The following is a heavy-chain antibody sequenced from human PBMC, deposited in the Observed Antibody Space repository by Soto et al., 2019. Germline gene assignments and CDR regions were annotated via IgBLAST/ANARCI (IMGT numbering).Heavy chain of an antibody. Sequence: PGESLKISCKGSGYSFSSYWIVWVRQMPGKGLEWMGIIYPGGSDIRYSPSFQGQVTISADKSISAANLQWGSLKASDTAMYYCARFNVVVVPAAQFDLWGPGNLVTVSS. D-gene: IGHD2-2*01. V-gene: IGHV5-51*01. J-gene: IGHJ4*01. CDR2: IYPGGSDI. CDR3: ARFNVVVVPAAQFDL. CDR1: GYSFSSYW.